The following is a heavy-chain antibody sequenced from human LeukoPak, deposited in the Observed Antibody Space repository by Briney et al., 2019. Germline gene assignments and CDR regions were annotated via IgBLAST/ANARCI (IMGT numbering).Heavy chain of an antibody. J-gene: IGHJ5*01. CDR3: ARDILRNDGYNYDS. V-gene: IGHV4-61*01. D-gene: IGHD5-24*01. Sequence: PSETLSLTCTVSGGSVSSGSYYWNWIRQPPGKGLEYIGYVSDSGSTYYNPSLKSRVTISVDTSKNQFSLKLTSVTAADTAVYYCARDILRNDGYNYDSWGRGTLVTVSS. CDR2: VSDSGST. CDR1: GGSVSSGSYY.